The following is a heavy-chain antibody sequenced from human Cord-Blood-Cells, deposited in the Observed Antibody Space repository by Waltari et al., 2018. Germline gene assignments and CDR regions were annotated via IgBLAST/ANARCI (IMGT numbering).Heavy chain of an antibody. CDR2: IKSKTDGGTT. Sequence: EVQLVESGGGLVKPGGSLRLSCAASGFTFSNAWMSWVRQAPGKGLEWVGRIKSKTDGGTTDYAAPVKGRFTISRDDSKNTLYLQMNSLKTEDTAVYYCTTLKLELLLDAFDIWGQGTMVTVSS. J-gene: IGHJ3*02. D-gene: IGHD1-7*01. CDR3: TTLKLELLLDAFDI. V-gene: IGHV3-15*01. CDR1: GFTFSNAW.